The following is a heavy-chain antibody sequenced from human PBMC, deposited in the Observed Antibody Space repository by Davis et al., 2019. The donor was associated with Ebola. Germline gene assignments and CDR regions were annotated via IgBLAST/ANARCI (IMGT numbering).Heavy chain of an antibody. Sequence: PSETLSLTCTVSGGSISSYYWSWIRQPPGKGLEWLGYIFYSGSTNYNPSLKSRVTISVDMSKNQFTLKLSSLTAADTAVYYCARGPMYSSSSVDYYFGMDVWGKGTAVTVSS. CDR2: IFYSGST. V-gene: IGHV4-59*01. J-gene: IGHJ6*04. CDR1: GGSISSYY. D-gene: IGHD6-6*01. CDR3: ARGPMYSSSSVDYYFGMDV.